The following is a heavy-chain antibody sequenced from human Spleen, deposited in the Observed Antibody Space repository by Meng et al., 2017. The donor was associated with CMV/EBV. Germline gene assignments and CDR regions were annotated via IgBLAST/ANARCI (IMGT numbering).Heavy chain of an antibody. CDR2: ISWNSATI. CDR3: VKVYGSGYTGGFDV. V-gene: IGHV3-9*01. D-gene: IGHD2-15*01. J-gene: IGHJ3*01. Sequence: SLRLSCAASGFIFADYAMHWVRQAPGKGLEWVSGISWNSATIAYADSVKGRFIASRDNAKNSLYLQMNSLRAEDAAFYYCVKVYGSGYTGGFDVWGRGTRVTVSS. CDR1: GFIFADYA.